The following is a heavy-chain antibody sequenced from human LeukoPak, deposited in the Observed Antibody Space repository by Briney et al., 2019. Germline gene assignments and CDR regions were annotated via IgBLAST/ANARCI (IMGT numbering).Heavy chain of an antibody. J-gene: IGHJ3*02. V-gene: IGHV1-69*05. D-gene: IGHD6-13*01. CDR3: ARGYSSSWYRRDAFDI. CDR1: GGTFSSYA. CDR2: IIPIFGTA. Sequence: SVKVSCKASGGTFSSYAISWVRQAPGQGLEWMGGIIPIFGTANYAQKFQGRVTITTDESTSTAYMELSSLRSEDTAVYYCARGYSSSWYRRDAFDIWGQGTMVTVSS.